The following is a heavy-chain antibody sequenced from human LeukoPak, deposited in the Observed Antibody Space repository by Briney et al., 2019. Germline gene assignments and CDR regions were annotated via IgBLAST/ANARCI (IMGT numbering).Heavy chain of an antibody. CDR2: VYDSGST. D-gene: IGHD2-2*01. J-gene: IGHJ6*04. CDR1: GGSLSSYY. CDR3: ARDCSSTSCPRGGYYGMDV. Sequence: SETLSLTCIVPGGSLSSYYWSWIRHPPGEGLEWIGDVYDSGSTNYNPSLKSRVTISVDTSKNQCSLKLSSVTAADTAVYYCARDCSSTSCPRGGYYGMDVWGKGTTVTVSS. V-gene: IGHV4-59*01.